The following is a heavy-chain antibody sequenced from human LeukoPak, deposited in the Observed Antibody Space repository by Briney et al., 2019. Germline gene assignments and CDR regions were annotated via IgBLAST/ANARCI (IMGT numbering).Heavy chain of an antibody. V-gene: IGHV3-7*01. Sequence: PGGSLRLSCAASGFTFSSYWMSWVRQAPGKGLEWVANIKQDGSEKYYVDSVKGRFTISRDNVKNSLYLQMNSLRAEDTAVYYFARDMYYYDSSGYSNWGQGTLVTVSS. J-gene: IGHJ4*02. D-gene: IGHD3-22*01. CDR2: IKQDGSEK. CDR1: GFTFSSYW. CDR3: ARDMYYYDSSGYSN.